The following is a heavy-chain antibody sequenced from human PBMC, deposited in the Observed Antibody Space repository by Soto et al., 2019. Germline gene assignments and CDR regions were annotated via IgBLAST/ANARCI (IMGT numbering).Heavy chain of an antibody. CDR3: AKSGIMGYGSGSYFFGDY. CDR2: ISYDGSNK. Sequence: GGSLRLSCAASGFTFSSYGMHWVRQAPGKGLEWVAVISYDGSNKYYAGSVKGRFTISRDNSKNTLYLQMNSLRAEDTAVYYCAKSGIMGYGSGSYFFGDYWGQGTLVTVSS. CDR1: GFTFSSYG. J-gene: IGHJ4*02. D-gene: IGHD3-10*01. V-gene: IGHV3-30*18.